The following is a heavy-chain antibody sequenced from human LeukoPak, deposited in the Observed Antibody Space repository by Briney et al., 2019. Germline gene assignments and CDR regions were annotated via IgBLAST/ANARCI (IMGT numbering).Heavy chain of an antibody. CDR1: GGTFSSYA. Sequence: VASVKVSCKASGGTFSSYAISWVRQAPGQGLEWMGGIIPIFGTANYAQKFQGRVTITTDESTSTAYMELSSLRSEDTAVYYCARVLSPHCSSTSCYRNWFDPWGQGTLVTVSS. J-gene: IGHJ5*02. CDR3: ARVLSPHCSSTSCYRNWFDP. CDR2: IIPIFGTA. D-gene: IGHD2-2*02. V-gene: IGHV1-69*05.